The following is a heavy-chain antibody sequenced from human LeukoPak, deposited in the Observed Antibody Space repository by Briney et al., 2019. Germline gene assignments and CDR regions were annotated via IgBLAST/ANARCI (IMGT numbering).Heavy chain of an antibody. J-gene: IGHJ4*02. D-gene: IGHD3-22*01. CDR3: ARMVYYYDISGYYFLDY. Sequence: PGGSLRLSCAASGFTFSDYYMSWIRQAPGKGLEWVSYISSSGSTIHYADSVKGRFTISRDNAKNSLYLQMNSLRAEDTAVYYCARMVYYYDISGYYFLDYWGQGTLVTVSS. V-gene: IGHV3-11*04. CDR1: GFTFSDYY. CDR2: ISSSGSTI.